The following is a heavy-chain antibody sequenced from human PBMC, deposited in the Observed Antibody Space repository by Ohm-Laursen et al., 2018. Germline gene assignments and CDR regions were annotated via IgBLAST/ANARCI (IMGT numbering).Heavy chain of an antibody. Sequence: ASVKVSCKASGYTFTSYYMHWVRQAPGQGVEWMGMINPSGGSTTYAQKFQGRVTMTSDTSTSTVYMDLDSLRSEDTAMYYCARDFGVASPYYYFDLWGRGTLVTVSS. V-gene: IGHV1-46*01. D-gene: IGHD3-3*01. CDR3: ARDFGVASPYYYFDL. CDR2: INPSGGST. J-gene: IGHJ2*01. CDR1: GYTFTSYY.